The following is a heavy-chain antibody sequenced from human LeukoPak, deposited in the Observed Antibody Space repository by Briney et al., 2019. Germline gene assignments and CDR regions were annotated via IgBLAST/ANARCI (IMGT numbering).Heavy chain of an antibody. V-gene: IGHV4-30-4*07. CDR3: ARAMGDYVFYYYMDV. Sequence: PSETLSLTCAVSGGSISSGGYSWSWIRQPPGKGLEWIGYIYYSGSTYYNPSLKSRVTISVDTSKNQFSLKLSSVTAADTAVYYCARAMGDYVFYYYMDVWGKGTTVTVSS. D-gene: IGHD4-17*01. CDR2: IYYSGST. CDR1: GGSISSGGYS. J-gene: IGHJ6*03.